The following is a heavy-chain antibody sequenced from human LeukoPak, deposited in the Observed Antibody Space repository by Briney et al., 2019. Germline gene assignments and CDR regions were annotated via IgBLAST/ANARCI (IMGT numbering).Heavy chain of an antibody. D-gene: IGHD6-25*01. CDR1: GFSLSTGGMC. V-gene: IGHV2-70*13. J-gene: IGHJ4*02. Sequence: SGPTLVKPPQTLTLTCTFSGFSLSTGGMCVSWIRQPPGKALEWLALIDWDDDKCYSTSLKTRLTISKDTSKNQVVLTMTDMDPVDTATYYCVRGWQRPTTYFDYWGQGTLVTVSS. CDR3: VRGWQRPTTYFDY. CDR2: IDWDDDK.